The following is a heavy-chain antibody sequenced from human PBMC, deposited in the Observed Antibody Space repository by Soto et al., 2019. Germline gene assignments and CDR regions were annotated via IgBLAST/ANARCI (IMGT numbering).Heavy chain of an antibody. Sequence: VRQAPGKGLEWVSVIYSGGSTYYADSVKGRFTISRDNSKNTLYLQMNSLRAEDTAVYYCARESGLQAAAGTLDYWGQGTLVTVSS. CDR3: ARESGLQAAAGTLDY. J-gene: IGHJ4*02. CDR2: IYSGGST. V-gene: IGHV3-53*01. D-gene: IGHD6-13*01.